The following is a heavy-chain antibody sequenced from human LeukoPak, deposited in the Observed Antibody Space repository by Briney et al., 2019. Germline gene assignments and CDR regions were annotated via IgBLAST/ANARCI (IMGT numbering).Heavy chain of an antibody. D-gene: IGHD2-2*03. Sequence: GGSLRLSCSASGFTFTTYGMNRVRQAPGRGLGWVSGIGGSGTRTYYADSVKGRFTISRDNSKNTLYLQMNSLRDEDTAVYYCAKDSWWILFDDWGQGTLVTVSS. CDR1: GFTFTTYG. CDR2: IGGSGTRT. CDR3: AKDSWWILFDD. V-gene: IGHV3-23*01. J-gene: IGHJ4*02.